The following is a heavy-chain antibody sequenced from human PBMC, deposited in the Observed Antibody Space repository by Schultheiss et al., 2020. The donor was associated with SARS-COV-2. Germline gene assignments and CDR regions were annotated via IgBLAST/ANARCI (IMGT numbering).Heavy chain of an antibody. CDR2: INHSGST. J-gene: IGHJ4*02. CDR3: ARWEDYGDYGFDY. Sequence: SETLSLTCAVYGGSFSSYYWSWIRQPPGKGLEWIGEINHSGSTNSNPSLKSRVTISVDTSKKQFSLKLSSVTAADTAVYYCARWEDYGDYGFDYWGQGTLVTVSS. CDR1: GGSFSSYY. V-gene: IGHV4-34*01. D-gene: IGHD4-17*01.